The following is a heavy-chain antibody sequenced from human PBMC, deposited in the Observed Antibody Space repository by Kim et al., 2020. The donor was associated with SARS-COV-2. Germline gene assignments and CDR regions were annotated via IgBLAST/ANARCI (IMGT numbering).Heavy chain of an antibody. D-gene: IGHD3-9*01. CDR2: IYYSGST. Sequence: SETLSLTCTVSGGSISSYYWSWIRQPPGKGLEWIGYIYYSGSTNYNPSLKSRVTISVDTSKNQFSLKLSSVTAADTAVYYCARKGGFYDILTGYWGDYFDYWGQGTLVTVSS. CDR1: GGSISSYY. J-gene: IGHJ4*02. V-gene: IGHV4-59*13. CDR3: ARKGGFYDILTGYWGDYFDY.